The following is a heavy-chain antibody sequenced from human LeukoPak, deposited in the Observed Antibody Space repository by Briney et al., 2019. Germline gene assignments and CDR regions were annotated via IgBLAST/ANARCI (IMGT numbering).Heavy chain of an antibody. Sequence: GGSLRLSCAASGFTFSSYWMSWVRQAPGKGLEWVANIKQDGSEKYYVDSVKGRFTISRDNAKNSLYLQMNSLRAEDTAVYYCARDSYSGSSYYYYYMDVWGKGTTVTVSS. CDR3: ARDSYSGSSYYYYYMDV. D-gene: IGHD1-26*01. V-gene: IGHV3-7*01. J-gene: IGHJ6*03. CDR2: IKQDGSEK. CDR1: GFTFSSYW.